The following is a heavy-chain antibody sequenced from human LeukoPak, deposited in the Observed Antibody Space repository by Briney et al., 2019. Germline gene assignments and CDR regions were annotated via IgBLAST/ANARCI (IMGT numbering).Heavy chain of an antibody. D-gene: IGHD6-19*01. CDR1: VFSFSSFS. V-gene: IGHV3-21*01. CDR3: ARELGYSSGPPY. Sequence: GGSLRLSCAASVFSFSSFSMNWVRQAPGKGLEWVSYISCGSSFSYYLDSVKGRFTISRDKAKNLLYLQMNRMRAGDTAVYYCARELGYSSGPPYWGEGTRVTVSS. J-gene: IGHJ4*02. CDR2: ISCGSSFS.